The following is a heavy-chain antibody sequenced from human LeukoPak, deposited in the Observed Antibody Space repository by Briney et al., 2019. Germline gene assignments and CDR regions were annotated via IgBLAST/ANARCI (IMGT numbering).Heavy chain of an antibody. V-gene: IGHV3-53*01. Sequence: GGSLRLSCAASGLTGSHNYVSWVRQAPRKGLEWVSAIHTSGDTCYADSVKGRFTISRDTSKNTLYLQINSLRVEDTAVYYCIVFGDSNHWGQGTLVTVSS. CDR2: IHTSGDT. CDR3: IVFGDSNH. CDR1: GLTGSHNY. D-gene: IGHD4-17*01. J-gene: IGHJ5*02.